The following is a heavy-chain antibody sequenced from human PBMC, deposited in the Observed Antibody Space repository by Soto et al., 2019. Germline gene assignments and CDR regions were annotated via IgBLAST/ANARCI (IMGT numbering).Heavy chain of an antibody. D-gene: IGHD3-16*01. V-gene: IGHV4-59*01. CDR2: IYYSGST. CDR1: GGSISSYY. CDR3: AREVGRGGEAVDY. J-gene: IGHJ4*02. Sequence: SETLSLTCTVSGGSISSYYWSWIRQPPGKGLEWIGYIYYSGSTNYNPSLKSRVTISVDTYKNQFSLKLSSVTAADTAVYYCAREVGRGGEAVDYWGQGNLVTVSS.